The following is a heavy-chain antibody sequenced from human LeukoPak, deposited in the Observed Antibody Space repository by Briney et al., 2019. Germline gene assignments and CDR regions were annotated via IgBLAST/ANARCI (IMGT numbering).Heavy chain of an antibody. V-gene: IGHV3-23*01. Sequence: PGGSLRLSCAPSGFTFSSYAMSWVRQAPGKGLEWVSAVSGTGGSPYYAASVKGRFTIARDNSKDTLYLQMNSRRAEDPAVYYRAKERFGQQLPGWFVRWGQGTMVTVCS. J-gene: IGHJ5*02. CDR1: GFTFSSYA. CDR2: VSGTGGSP. D-gene: IGHD6-13*01. CDR3: AKERFGQQLPGWFVR.